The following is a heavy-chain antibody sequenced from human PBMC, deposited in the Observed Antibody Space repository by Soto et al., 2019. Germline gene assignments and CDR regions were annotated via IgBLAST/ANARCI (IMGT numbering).Heavy chain of an antibody. V-gene: IGHV2-5*02. CDR1: GFSLSTSGVG. CDR3: AHSLGLSNYCGSGSVYYYGMDV. Sequence: QITLKESGPTLVKPTHTLTLTCTFSGFSLSTSGVGVGWIRQPPGKALEWLALIYWDDDKRYIPSLKSRLTITKHSSKNQVVLTMTNMDPVDTATYFCAHSLGLSNYCGSGSVYYYGMDVWGQGTTVTVSS. J-gene: IGHJ6*02. D-gene: IGHD3-10*01. CDR2: IYWDDDK.